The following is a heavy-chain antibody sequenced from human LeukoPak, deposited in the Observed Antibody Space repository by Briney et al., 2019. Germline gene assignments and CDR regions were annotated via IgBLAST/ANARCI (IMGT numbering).Heavy chain of an antibody. CDR2: IYYSGST. J-gene: IGHJ4*02. CDR3: TRGGTDALSY. Sequence: SETLSLTCTVSGGSISSYYWSWIRQPPGKGLEWIGYIYYSGSTNYNPSLKSRITISVDKSKNQFSLKLTSVTAADTAVYYCTRGGTDALSYWGQGTLVTVSS. V-gene: IGHV4-59*12. D-gene: IGHD3-16*01. CDR1: GGSISSYY.